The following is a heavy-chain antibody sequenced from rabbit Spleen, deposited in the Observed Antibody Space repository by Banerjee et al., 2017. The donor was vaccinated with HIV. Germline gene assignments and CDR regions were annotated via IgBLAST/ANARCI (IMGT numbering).Heavy chain of an antibody. CDR2: IYTRDGST. CDR3: ASGYSDVYFNL. J-gene: IGHJ4*01. CDR1: GIDFSNYYY. D-gene: IGHD1-1*01. V-gene: IGHV1S45*01. Sequence: QEQLEESGGGLVKPGGTLTLTCKASGIDFSNYYYIYWVRQAPGKGLELIAWIYTRDGSTYYASWAKGRFTISKTSSTTVTLQMTSLAAADTATYFCASGYSDVYFNLWGPGTLVTVS.